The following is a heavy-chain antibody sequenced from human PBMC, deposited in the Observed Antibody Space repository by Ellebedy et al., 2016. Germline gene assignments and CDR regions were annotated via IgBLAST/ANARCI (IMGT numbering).Heavy chain of an antibody. D-gene: IGHD6-19*01. CDR3: ARDGWSSSGWYFGSPFGPSYYYYGMDV. CDR2: ISSSGSTI. CDR1: GFTFSDYY. V-gene: IGHV3-11*01. Sequence: GGSLRLSCAASGFTFSDYYMSWIRQAPGKGLEWVSYISSSGSTIYYADSVKGRFTISRDNAKNSLYLQMNSLRAEDTAVYYCARDGWSSSGWYFGSPFGPSYYYYGMDVWGQGTTVTVSS. J-gene: IGHJ6*02.